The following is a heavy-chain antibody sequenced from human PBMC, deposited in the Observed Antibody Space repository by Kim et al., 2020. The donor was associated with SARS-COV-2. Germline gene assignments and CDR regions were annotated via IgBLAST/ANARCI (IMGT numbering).Heavy chain of an antibody. D-gene: IGHD5-12*01. J-gene: IGHJ4*02. V-gene: IGHV4-39*07. Sequence: PALQSRVPISVATSKNQCSLKLSSVTAADTAVYYCARDLMEMANHPFDYWGQGTLATVSS. CDR3: ARDLMEMANHPFDY.